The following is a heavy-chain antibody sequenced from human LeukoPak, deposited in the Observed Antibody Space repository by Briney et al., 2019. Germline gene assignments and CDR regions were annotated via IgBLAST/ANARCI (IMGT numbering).Heavy chain of an antibody. CDR1: GFTFSYYA. CDR2: ITGNGDMT. J-gene: IGHJ4*02. Sequence: PGGSLRLSCAASGFTFSYYAMSWVRQAPGQGLEWVSAITGNGDMTYYADSVRGRFTISRDNSNNTLYLQMHSLRADDTAVFFCAKGRGWYTTTTYDYWGRGTLVTVSS. V-gene: IGHV3-23*01. CDR3: AKGRGWYTTTTYDY. D-gene: IGHD6-19*01.